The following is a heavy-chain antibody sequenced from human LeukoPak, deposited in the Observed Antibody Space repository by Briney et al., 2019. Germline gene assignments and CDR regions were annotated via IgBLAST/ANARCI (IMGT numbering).Heavy chain of an antibody. J-gene: IGHJ4*02. Sequence: PSQTLSLTCAISGDSVSSNSAAWNWIRQSPSRGLEWLGRTYYRSKWYYDYAVSVKSRITINPDTAKNQSSLQLNSVTPEDTAVYYCARMTTVVTRAYDYWGQGTLVTVSS. D-gene: IGHD4-23*01. CDR1: GDSVSSNSAA. CDR3: ARMTTVVTRAYDY. V-gene: IGHV6-1*01. CDR2: TYYRSKWYY.